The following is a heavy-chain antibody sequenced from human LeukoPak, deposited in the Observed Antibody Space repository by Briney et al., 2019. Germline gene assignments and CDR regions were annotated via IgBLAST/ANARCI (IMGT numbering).Heavy chain of an antibody. D-gene: IGHD5-24*01. Sequence: GASVKVSCKASGYTFTSYYMHWVRQAPGQGLEWMGWINPSSGGTNYVQNFQGRVTMTRDTSISTAYMELSRLRSDDTAVYYCARGGRGLQFLDYWGQGTPVTVSS. V-gene: IGHV1-2*02. J-gene: IGHJ4*02. CDR2: INPSSGGT. CDR1: GYTFTSYY. CDR3: ARGGRGLQFLDY.